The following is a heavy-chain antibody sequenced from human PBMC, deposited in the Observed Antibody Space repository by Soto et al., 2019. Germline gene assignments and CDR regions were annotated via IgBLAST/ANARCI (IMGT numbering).Heavy chain of an antibody. Sequence: EVQLVESGGGLVQPGGSLRLSCAASGFTFRTYWLRWVRQVPGKGLEWVADINLDGSEKNYVDSVKGRFTISRYNAMNCLYPQDSSLRAWDTALYYCARDGSTIWYSDDYHGMEVCGQGTTFTVSS. CDR3: ARDGSTIWYSDDYHGMEV. D-gene: IGHD5-18*01. CDR1: GFTFRTYW. CDR2: INLDGSEK. J-gene: IGHJ6*02. V-gene: IGHV3-7*05.